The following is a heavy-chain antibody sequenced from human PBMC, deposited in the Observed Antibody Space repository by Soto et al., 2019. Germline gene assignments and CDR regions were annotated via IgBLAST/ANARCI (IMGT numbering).Heavy chain of an antibody. Sequence: QVQLVQSGAEVKKPGSSVKVSCKASGGTFSSYAISWVRQAPGQGLEWMGGIIPIFGTANDAQKFQGRVMITADKSTSTAYMELSSLRAEDTAVYYCASHLLWFGELPNCRYYFDYWGQGTLVTVSS. J-gene: IGHJ4*02. V-gene: IGHV1-69*06. CDR2: IIPIFGTA. CDR1: GGTFSSYA. CDR3: ASHLLWFGELPNCRYYFDY. D-gene: IGHD3-10*01.